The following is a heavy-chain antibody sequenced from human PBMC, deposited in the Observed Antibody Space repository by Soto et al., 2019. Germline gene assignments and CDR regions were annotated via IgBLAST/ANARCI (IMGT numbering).Heavy chain of an antibody. J-gene: IGHJ6*02. CDR3: GKGSAATNYFYYATDV. CDR2: VSGSGGTT. D-gene: IGHD2-15*01. Sequence: EVQLMESGGGLVQPGESLRLSCVVSGLSLSGYALSWVRQAPGKGLEWVSAVSGSGGTTYYADSVKGRFTISRDNSKKTLYLQMNSLRGEDTAVYYCGKGSAATNYFYYATDVWGQGTTVTVSS. CDR1: GLSLSGYA. V-gene: IGHV3-23*01.